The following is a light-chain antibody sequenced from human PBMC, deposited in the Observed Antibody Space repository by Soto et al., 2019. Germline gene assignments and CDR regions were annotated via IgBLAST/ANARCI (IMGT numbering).Light chain of an antibody. J-gene: IGLJ1*01. CDR3: SSYPSASTLLYL. CDR1: SSDVGGYNY. CDR2: GVT. Sequence: QSALTQPASVSGSPGQSITISCTGTSSDVGGYNYVSWYQHHPGIAPKLLIYGVTNRPSGVSPRFSGSKSGNTASLTISGLQAEDEADYHCSSYPSASTLLYLFGTGTKLTVL. V-gene: IGLV2-14*01.